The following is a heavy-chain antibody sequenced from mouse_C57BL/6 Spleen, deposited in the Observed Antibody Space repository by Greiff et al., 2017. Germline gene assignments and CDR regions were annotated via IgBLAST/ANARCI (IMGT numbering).Heavy chain of an antibody. CDR1: GYTFTDYY. Sequence: EVQLQQSGPVLVKPGASVKMSCKASGYTFTDYYMNWVKQSHGKSLEWIGVINPYNGGTSYNQKFKGKATLTVDKSSSTAYMELNSLTSEDSSVYYCAFRAQATGFAYWGQGTLVTVSA. V-gene: IGHV1-19*01. D-gene: IGHD3-2*02. CDR2: INPYNGGT. J-gene: IGHJ3*01. CDR3: AFRAQATGFAY.